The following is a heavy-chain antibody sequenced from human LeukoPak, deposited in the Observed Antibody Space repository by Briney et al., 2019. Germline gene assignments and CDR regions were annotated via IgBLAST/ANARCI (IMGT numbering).Heavy chain of an antibody. D-gene: IGHD4-17*01. V-gene: IGHV3-74*01. J-gene: IGHJ4*02. CDR1: GFTFTNYW. CDR3: ARSLRSEYFFDY. Sequence: GGSLRLSCAASGFTFTNYWMHWVRQAPGKGLVWVSRINSDGSSTSYADSVKGRFTISRDNAKNTLYLQMDSLRAEDTAVYYCARSLRSEYFFDYWGQGTLVTVSS. CDR2: INSDGSST.